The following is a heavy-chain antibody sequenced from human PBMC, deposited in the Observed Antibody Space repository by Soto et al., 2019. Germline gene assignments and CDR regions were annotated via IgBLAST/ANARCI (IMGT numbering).Heavy chain of an antibody. CDR3: ARYRREAVAGYTLDK. J-gene: IGHJ4*02. D-gene: IGHD6-13*01. V-gene: IGHV4-59*01. CDR1: GGSILSSNY. CDR2: VYNSGST. Sequence: LSLTFTVSGGSILSSNYWTWILQPPGKGLEWIGYVYNSGSTNYNPSLKSRVTISEDTSKSQFSLKVNSMTAADTAVYYCARYRREAVAGYTLDKWGQGILVT.